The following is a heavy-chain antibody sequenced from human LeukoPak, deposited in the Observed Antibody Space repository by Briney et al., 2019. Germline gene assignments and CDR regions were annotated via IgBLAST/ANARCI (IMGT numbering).Heavy chain of an antibody. CDR3: ADRGEQQLVTGGY. Sequence: SETLSLTCAVYGGSFSGYYWSWIRQPPGKGLEWIGEINHSGSTNYNPSLKSRVTISVDTSKNQYSLKLSSVTAADTAVYYCADRGEQQLVTGGYWGQGTLVTVSS. J-gene: IGHJ4*02. CDR1: GGSFSGYY. CDR2: INHSGST. V-gene: IGHV4-34*01. D-gene: IGHD6-13*01.